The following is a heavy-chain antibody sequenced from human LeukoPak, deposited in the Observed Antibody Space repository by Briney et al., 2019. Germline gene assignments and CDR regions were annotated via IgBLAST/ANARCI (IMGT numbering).Heavy chain of an antibody. J-gene: IGHJ5*02. CDR3: ARAYCTNGVCYRMGSNWFDP. V-gene: IGHV4-39*07. CDR2: IYYSGST. CDR1: GVSISSSSYY. Sequence: SETLSLTCNVSGVSISSSSYYWGWIRQPPGKGLEWIGSIYYSGSTYYNPSLKSRVTISVDTSKNQFSLKLSSVTAADTAVYYCARAYCTNGVCYRMGSNWFDPWGQGTLVTVSS. D-gene: IGHD2-8*01.